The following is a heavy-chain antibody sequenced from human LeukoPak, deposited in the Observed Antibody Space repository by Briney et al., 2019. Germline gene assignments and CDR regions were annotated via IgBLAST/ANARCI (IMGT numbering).Heavy chain of an antibody. J-gene: IGHJ4*02. CDR2: IYSGGST. CDR1: GFTVSSNY. Sequence: GGSLRLSCAASGFTVSSNYMSWVRQAPGKGLEWVSVIYSGGSTYYADSVKGRFTISRDNSKNTLYLQTNSLRAEDTAVYYCARDRYYDSSFFDYWGQGTLVTVSS. D-gene: IGHD3-22*01. CDR3: ARDRYYDSSFFDY. V-gene: IGHV3-66*01.